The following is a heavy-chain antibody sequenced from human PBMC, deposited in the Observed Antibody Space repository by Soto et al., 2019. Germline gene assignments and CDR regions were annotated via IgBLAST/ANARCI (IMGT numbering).Heavy chain of an antibody. Sequence: PGGSLRLSCAASGFTFSSYAMSWVRQAPGKGLEKVSAISGSGGSTYYADSVKGRFTISRDNSKNTLFLQMNSLRAEDTAVYYCAKDLTYYDFWSGPLSSYYMDVWGKGTTVTVSS. J-gene: IGHJ6*03. CDR3: AKDLTYYDFWSGPLSSYYMDV. V-gene: IGHV3-23*01. CDR1: GFTFSSYA. D-gene: IGHD3-3*01. CDR2: ISGSGGST.